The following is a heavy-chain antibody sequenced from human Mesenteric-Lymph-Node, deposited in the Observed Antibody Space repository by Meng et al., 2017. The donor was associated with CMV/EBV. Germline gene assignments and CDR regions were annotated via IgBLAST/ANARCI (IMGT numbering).Heavy chain of an antibody. J-gene: IGHJ4*02. CDR2: TYYRSKWYN. Sequence: GDSVSSNSVAWNWIRQSPSRGLEWLGRTYYRSKWYNDYAVSVKSRITINPDTSKNQFSLQLNSVTPEDTAVYYCARDVDTAMVFDYWGQGTLVTVSS. CDR3: ARDVDTAMVFDY. D-gene: IGHD5-18*01. V-gene: IGHV6-1*01. CDR1: GDSVSSNSVA.